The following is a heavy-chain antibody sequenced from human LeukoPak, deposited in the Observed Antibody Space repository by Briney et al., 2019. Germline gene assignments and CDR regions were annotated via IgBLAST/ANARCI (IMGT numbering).Heavy chain of an antibody. Sequence: PSETLSLTCSVSGGSISSYSWSWIRQPPGKGLEWIGYVYSSGSTTYNPSLKSRVTMSVDTSKNQFSLKLSSVTAADTAVYYCARADCSSTSCYAGENWFDPWGQGTLVTVSS. V-gene: IGHV4-59*12. CDR1: GGSISSYS. CDR2: VYSSGST. CDR3: ARADCSSTSCYAGENWFDP. J-gene: IGHJ5*02. D-gene: IGHD2-2*01.